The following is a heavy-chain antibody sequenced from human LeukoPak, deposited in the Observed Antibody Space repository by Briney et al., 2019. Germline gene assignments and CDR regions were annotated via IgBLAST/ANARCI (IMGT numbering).Heavy chain of an antibody. Sequence: SVTVSFKSSVYTFTGYYMHWVRQPPAQGLEWMGCINLNTGGTNYAQKFQGRVTMTRDTSISTAYMELSRLRSDDTAVFYCARSPDILTGENFDYWGQGTLVTVSS. CDR1: VYTFTGYY. CDR3: ARSPDILTGENFDY. J-gene: IGHJ4*02. D-gene: IGHD3-9*01. V-gene: IGHV1-2*02. CDR2: INLNTGGT.